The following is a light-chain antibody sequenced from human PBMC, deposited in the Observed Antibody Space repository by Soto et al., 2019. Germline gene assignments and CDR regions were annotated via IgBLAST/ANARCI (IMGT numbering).Light chain of an antibody. J-gene: IGLJ1*01. CDR3: AAWDDSLTGYV. V-gene: IGLV1-44*01. CDR2: SND. Sequence: QSVLTQPPSASGPPGQRVTISCSGSSSNIGSTTVAWYQQLPGTAPKLLIFSNDQRPSGIPDRCSGSKSGTSASLAISGLQSGDEADYYCAAWDDSLTGYVFGTGTKVTVL. CDR1: SSNIGSTT.